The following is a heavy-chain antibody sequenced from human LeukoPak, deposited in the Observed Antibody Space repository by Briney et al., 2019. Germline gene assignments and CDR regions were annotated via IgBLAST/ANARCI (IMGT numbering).Heavy chain of an antibody. V-gene: IGHV3-30*03. D-gene: IGHD6-13*01. Sequence: QPGRSLRLSCAASGFTFSNYGIHWVRQAPGKGLEWVAVISYDGSNKYYAESVKGRFTISRDNSKNTLYLQMNSLRAEDTAVYYCARDSSIAAADNWFDPWGQGTLVTVSS. J-gene: IGHJ5*02. CDR3: ARDSSIAAADNWFDP. CDR1: GFTFSNYG. CDR2: ISYDGSNK.